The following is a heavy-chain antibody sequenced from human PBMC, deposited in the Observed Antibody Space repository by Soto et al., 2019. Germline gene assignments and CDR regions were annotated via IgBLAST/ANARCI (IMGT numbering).Heavy chain of an antibody. Sequence: QVQLVESGGNLVKPGGSLRLSCAASGFTFSDYYMSWMRQAPGKGLEWVSYISSSGSTIYYADSVKGRFTISRDNTKNSLYLQMNRLRAEDTAVYYCARDPLGVAGTRADPWGQGTLVTVSS. J-gene: IGHJ5*02. CDR3: ARDPLGVAGTRADP. D-gene: IGHD6-19*01. CDR2: ISSSGSTI. V-gene: IGHV3-11*01. CDR1: GFTFSDYY.